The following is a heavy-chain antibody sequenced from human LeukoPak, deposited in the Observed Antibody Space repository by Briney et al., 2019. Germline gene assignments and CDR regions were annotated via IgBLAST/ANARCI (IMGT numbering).Heavy chain of an antibody. CDR1: GYSFTSYW. Sequence: GESLKISCKGSGYSFTSYWIGLVRPMPGKGLEWMGIIYPGDSDTRYSPSFQGQVPISADKSISTAYLQWSSLKASDTAMYYCARVYSSGWPNPVYFQHWGQGTQVTVSS. CDR3: ARVYSSGWPNPVYFQH. CDR2: IYPGDSDT. J-gene: IGHJ1*01. V-gene: IGHV5-51*01. D-gene: IGHD6-19*01.